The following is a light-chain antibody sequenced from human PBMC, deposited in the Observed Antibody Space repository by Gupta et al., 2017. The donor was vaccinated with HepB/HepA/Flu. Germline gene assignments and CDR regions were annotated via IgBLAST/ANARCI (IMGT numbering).Light chain of an antibody. CDR1: QNVRRN. V-gene: IGKV3-15*01. Sequence: EIVLTLSSGTLSLSPGERATLSCRASQNVRRNLAWYQQKPGQPPRLLMYVASTRASTVPARFSGTGSGTDFTLTISSLQSEDVGVYFCQQYNDWPLSFGGGTKVEIK. J-gene: IGKJ4*01. CDR3: QQYNDWPLS. CDR2: VAS.